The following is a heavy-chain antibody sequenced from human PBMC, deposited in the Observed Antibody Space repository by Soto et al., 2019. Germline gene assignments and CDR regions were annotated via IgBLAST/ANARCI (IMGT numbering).Heavy chain of an antibody. Sequence: SAKVSWQASGYGVTSYGIMWVRQAPGQGLEWMGWISAYNGNTNYAQKLQGRVTMTTDTSTSTAYMELRSLRSDDTAVYYCARDLVVITPYYFDYWGQGTLVTGSS. CDR1: GYGVTSYG. V-gene: IGHV1-18*04. J-gene: IGHJ4*02. CDR2: ISAYNGNT. D-gene: IGHD3-22*01. CDR3: ARDLVVITPYYFDY.